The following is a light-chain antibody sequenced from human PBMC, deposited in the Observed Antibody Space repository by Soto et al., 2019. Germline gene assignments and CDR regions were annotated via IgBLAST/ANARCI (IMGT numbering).Light chain of an antibody. Sequence: EIVMTQSPATLSVSPGERATLSCRASQNISSNLAWYQQKPGQAPRLLIDGASTRATGIPARFSGSGSGTEFTLTISSLQSEDFAVYYCHQYNNWLWTFGQGTKVEIK. CDR1: QNISSN. CDR2: GAS. CDR3: HQYNNWLWT. J-gene: IGKJ1*01. V-gene: IGKV3-15*01.